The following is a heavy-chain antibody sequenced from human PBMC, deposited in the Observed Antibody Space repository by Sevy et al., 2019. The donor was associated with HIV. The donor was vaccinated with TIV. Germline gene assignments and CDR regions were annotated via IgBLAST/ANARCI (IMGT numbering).Heavy chain of an antibody. CDR1: GFTPSTYG. Sequence: GGSLRLSCAASGFTPSTYGMHWVRQAPGKGLERVAVSGYDGSNKYYADSVKGRFTISRDNSKNTLFLQMDSLRAEDTAVYYCARDPRMYGDYLLAYFDSWGQGILVTVSS. V-gene: IGHV3-33*01. J-gene: IGHJ4*02. CDR2: SGYDGSNK. CDR3: ARDPRMYGDYLLAYFDS. D-gene: IGHD2-8*01.